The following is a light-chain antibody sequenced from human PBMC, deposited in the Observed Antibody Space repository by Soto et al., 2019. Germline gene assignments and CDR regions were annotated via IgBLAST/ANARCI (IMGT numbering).Light chain of an antibody. V-gene: IGLV2-14*01. Sequence: QSALTQPASVSGSPGQSITISCTGTSSDVGGYNYVSWYQHHPGKAPKLMIYEVSNRPSGVSHRFSGSKSGNTASLTISGLQAEDEAAYYCSSYTDRRTPGYVFGTGTKLTVL. CDR1: SSDVGGYNY. CDR3: SSYTDRRTPGYV. CDR2: EVS. J-gene: IGLJ1*01.